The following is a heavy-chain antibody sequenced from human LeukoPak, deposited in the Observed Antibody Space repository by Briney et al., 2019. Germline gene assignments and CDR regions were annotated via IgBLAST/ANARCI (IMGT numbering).Heavy chain of an antibody. CDR2: INHSGST. Sequence: SETLSLTXAVYGGSFSGYYWSWIRQPPGKGLEWIGEINHSGSTNYNPSLKSRVTISVDTSKNQFSLKLSSVTAADTAVYYCVREGNWNYGYYWGQGTLSPSPQ. CDR3: VREGNWNYGYY. V-gene: IGHV4-34*01. J-gene: IGHJ4*02. D-gene: IGHD1-7*01. CDR1: GGSFSGYY.